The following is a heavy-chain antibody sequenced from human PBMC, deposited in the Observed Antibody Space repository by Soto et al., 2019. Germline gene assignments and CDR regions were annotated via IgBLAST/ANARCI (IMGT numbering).Heavy chain of an antibody. CDR2: INAGNGNT. Sequence: GASVKVSCKASGYTFTSYAMHWVRQAPGQRLEWMGWINAGNGNTKYSQKFQGRVTITRDTSASTAYMELSSLRSEDTAVYYCARDPRAPYSSSSHGNGPWGKGTLVTVSS. V-gene: IGHV1-3*01. CDR3: ARDPRAPYSSSSHGNGP. D-gene: IGHD6-6*01. J-gene: IGHJ5*02. CDR1: GYTFTSYA.